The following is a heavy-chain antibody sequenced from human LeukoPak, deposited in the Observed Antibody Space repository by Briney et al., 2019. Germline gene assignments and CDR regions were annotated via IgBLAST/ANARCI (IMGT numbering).Heavy chain of an antibody. CDR1: GGNFNNYA. CDR2: IIPIFGSA. Sequence: GASVKVSCKASGGNFNNYAINWVRQAPGQGLEWMGGIIPIFGSANYAQKFQDRVTITADRSTTTVYMELSSLRSEDTAMYYCGRDSPHYYASGSFDGWGRGTMVTVSS. CDR3: GRDSPHYYASGSFDG. D-gene: IGHD3-10*01. J-gene: IGHJ3*01. V-gene: IGHV1-69*06.